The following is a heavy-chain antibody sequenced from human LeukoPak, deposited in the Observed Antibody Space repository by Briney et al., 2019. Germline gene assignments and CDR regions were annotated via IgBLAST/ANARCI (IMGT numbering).Heavy chain of an antibody. CDR2: IYYSGST. Sequence: SETLSLTCTVSGGSSSSYYWSWIRQLPGKGLEWIGYIYYSGSTNYNPSLKSRVTISVDTSKNQFSLKLSSVTAADTAVYYCARYLSGGFDYWGQGTLVTVCS. CDR3: ARYLSGGFDY. CDR1: GGSSSSYY. V-gene: IGHV4-59*01. D-gene: IGHD1-26*01. J-gene: IGHJ4*02.